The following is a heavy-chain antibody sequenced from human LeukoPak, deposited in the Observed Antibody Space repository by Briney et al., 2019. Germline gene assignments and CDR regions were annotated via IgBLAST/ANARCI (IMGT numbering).Heavy chain of an antibody. V-gene: IGHV3-21*01. CDR2: ISSSSSYI. J-gene: IGHJ6*04. CDR3: AREVAYYYGSGSFHHYGMDV. Sequence: PGGSLRLSCAASGITFSTAWMSWFRQAPGKGLEWVSSISSSSSYIYYADSVKGRFTISRDNAKNSLYLQMNSLRAEDTAVYYCAREVAYYYGSGSFHHYGMDVWGKGTTVTVSS. D-gene: IGHD3-10*01. CDR1: GITFSTAW.